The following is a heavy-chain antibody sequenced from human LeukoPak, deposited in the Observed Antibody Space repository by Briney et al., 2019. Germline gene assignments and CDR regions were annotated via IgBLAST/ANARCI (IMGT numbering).Heavy chain of an antibody. CDR3: ARMITFGGVIFDY. CDR1: GYSISSGYY. D-gene: IGHD3-16*01. J-gene: IGHJ4*02. V-gene: IGHV4-38-2*01. CDR2: IYHSGST. Sequence: SETLSLTCAVSGYSISSGYYWGWIRRPPGKGLEWIGSIYHSGSTYYNPSLKSRVTISVDTSKNQFSLKLSSVTAADTAVYYCARMITFGGVIFDYWGQGTLVTVSS.